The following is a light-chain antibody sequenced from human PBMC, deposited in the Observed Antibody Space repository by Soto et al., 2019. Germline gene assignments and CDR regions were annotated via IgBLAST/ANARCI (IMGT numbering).Light chain of an antibody. J-gene: IGKJ2*01. Sequence: DIQMTQSPSSLAASVGDRVAITCQASREISNYVNWYQQKKGKPPNLLVYDASNLQPGVPSRFSGSGSGTVFTFTISSLQPEDIATYFCQQFFDLPYTFGQGTKLQIK. V-gene: IGKV1-33*01. CDR3: QQFFDLPYT. CDR1: REISNY. CDR2: DAS.